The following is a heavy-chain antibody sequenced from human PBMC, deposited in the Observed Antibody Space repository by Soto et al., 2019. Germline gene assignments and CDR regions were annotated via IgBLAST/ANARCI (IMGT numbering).Heavy chain of an antibody. CDR1: GFTFSLYS. CDR3: VRAVTWGLDV. Sequence: EVQLVESGGGLVQPGGSLRLSCAASGFTFSLYSMSWVRQAPGKGLEWVSYISRSSTGIHYADSVKGRFTISRDDATNSMRLQMNSLRDGDTAVYYCVRAVTWGLDVWGQGTTVTISS. V-gene: IGHV3-48*02. D-gene: IGHD3-10*01. J-gene: IGHJ6*02. CDR2: ISRSSTGI.